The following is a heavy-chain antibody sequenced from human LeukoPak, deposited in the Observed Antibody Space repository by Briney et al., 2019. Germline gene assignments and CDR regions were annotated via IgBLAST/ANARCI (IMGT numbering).Heavy chain of an antibody. CDR1: GGSISSYY. V-gene: IGHV4-59*01. Sequence: SETLSLTCTVSGGSISSYYWSWIRQPPGKGLEWIGYIYYSGSTNYNPSLKSRVTISVDTSKNQFSLKLSSVTAADTAVYYCARAGYSYGFDYWGQGTLVTVSS. J-gene: IGHJ4*02. D-gene: IGHD5-18*01. CDR2: IYYSGST. CDR3: ARAGYSYGFDY.